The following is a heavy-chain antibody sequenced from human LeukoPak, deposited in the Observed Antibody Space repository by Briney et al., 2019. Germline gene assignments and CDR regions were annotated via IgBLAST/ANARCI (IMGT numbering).Heavy chain of an antibody. CDR3: ARRGAAGLFDY. D-gene: IGHD6-13*01. Sequence: SQTLSLTCTVSGGSISSYYWSWIRQPPGKGLEWIGYIYYSGSTNYNPSLKSRVTISVDTSKNQFSLKLSSVTAADTAVYYCARRGAAGLFDYWGQGTLVTVSS. CDR1: GGSISSYY. J-gene: IGHJ4*02. CDR2: IYYSGST. V-gene: IGHV4-59*01.